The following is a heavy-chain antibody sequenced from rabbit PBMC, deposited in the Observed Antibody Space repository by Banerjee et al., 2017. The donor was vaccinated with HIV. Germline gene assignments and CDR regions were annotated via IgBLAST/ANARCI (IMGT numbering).Heavy chain of an antibody. D-gene: IGHD4-1*01. Sequence: QEHLEESGGGLVKPEGSLTLTCKASGFSFSDRDVMCWVRQAPGKGLEWIACINTATVKAVYATWAKGRFTISRTSSTTVTLQMTSLTAADTATYFCARANSDSGWAFNLWGQGTLVTVS. V-gene: IGHV1S45*01. CDR3: ARANSDSGWAFNL. CDR2: INTATVKA. J-gene: IGHJ4*01. CDR1: GFSFSDRDV.